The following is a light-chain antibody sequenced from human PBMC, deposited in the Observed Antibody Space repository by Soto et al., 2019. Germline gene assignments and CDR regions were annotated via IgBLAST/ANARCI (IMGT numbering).Light chain of an antibody. CDR2: DAS. V-gene: IGKV1-5*01. J-gene: IGKJ1*01. CDR1: QSIGSW. CDR3: QQYNSYSPT. Sequence: DIQITQSPSTLSASVGDRVTITCRASQSIGSWLAWYQQKPGKAPKLLIYDASSLESGVPSRFSGSGSGTEFTLTISSLQPDDFATYYCQQYNSYSPTFGQGTKVDIK.